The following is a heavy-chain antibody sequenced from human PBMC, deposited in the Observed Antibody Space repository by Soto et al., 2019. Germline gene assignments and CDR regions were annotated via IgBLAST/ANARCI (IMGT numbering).Heavy chain of an antibody. D-gene: IGHD4-4*01. CDR3: ARDEFSYSNYYYYYYGMDV. V-gene: IGHV3-11*06. CDR2: ISSSSSYT. J-gene: IGHJ6*02. CDR1: GFTFSDYY. Sequence: GGSLRLSCAASGFTFSDYYMSWIRQAPGKGLEWVSYISSSSSYTNYANSVKGRFTISRDNAKNSLYLQMNSLRAEDTAVYYCARDEFSYSNYYYYYYGMDVWGQGTTVTVSS.